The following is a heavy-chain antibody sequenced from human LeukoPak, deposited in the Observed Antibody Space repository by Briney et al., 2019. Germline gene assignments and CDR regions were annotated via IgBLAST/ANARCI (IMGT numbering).Heavy chain of an antibody. J-gene: IGHJ4*02. CDR1: GGTFSSYA. Sequence: GASVKVSCKASGGTFSSYAISWVRQAPGQGLEWMGGIIPIFGTANYAQKFQGRVTITTDESTSTAYMELSSLRSEATAVYYCARDVEAIFDYWGQGTLVTVSS. D-gene: IGHD2-21*01. CDR2: IIPIFGTA. V-gene: IGHV1-69*05. CDR3: ARDVEAIFDY.